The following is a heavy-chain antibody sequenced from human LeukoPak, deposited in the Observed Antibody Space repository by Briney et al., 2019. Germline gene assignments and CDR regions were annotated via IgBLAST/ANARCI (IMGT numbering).Heavy chain of an antibody. J-gene: IGHJ4*02. D-gene: IGHD3-10*01. V-gene: IGHV1-69*04. CDR2: IIPIIGIA. Sequence: SVKVSCKASGGPFSSYSISWVRQAPGQGLEWMGRIIPIIGIADYAQIFQGRVTITADKSTSTVYMELSSLGSEDMAVYYCTRDAGGTYGAYYFEYWGQGTLVTVSS. CDR1: GGPFSSYS. CDR3: TRDAGGTYGAYYFEY.